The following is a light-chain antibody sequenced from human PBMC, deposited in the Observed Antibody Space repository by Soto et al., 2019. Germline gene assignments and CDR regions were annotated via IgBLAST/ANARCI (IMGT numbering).Light chain of an antibody. J-gene: IGKJ2*01. CDR3: QQSYHIPYT. CDR2: AAS. V-gene: IGKV1-39*01. Sequence: DIQLTQSPSSLSASVGDRVTLTCRTSQTISSYLNWYQQKPGKAPKLLISAASDLQSWVPSRFSGSGSGTDFTLTITTLQPEDFATYYCQQSYHIPYTFGQGTKLEIK. CDR1: QTISSY.